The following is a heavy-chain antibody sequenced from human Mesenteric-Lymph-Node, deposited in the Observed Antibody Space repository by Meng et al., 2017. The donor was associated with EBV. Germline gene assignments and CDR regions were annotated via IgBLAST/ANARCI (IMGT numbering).Heavy chain of an antibody. V-gene: IGHV4-4*02. J-gene: IGHJ5*02. CDR3: ASVIYGSGLNSWFDP. CDR2: IHHSGAT. Sequence: QGTAARLGKPSGTLALTCAVSGGSISSDNVWTWVRQPPGKGLEWIGEIHHSGATNYNPSLKSRVTISVDKSKNQFSLKLSSVTAADAAVYFCASVIYGSGLNSWFDPWGHGTLVTVSS. D-gene: IGHD3-10*01. CDR1: GGSISSDNV.